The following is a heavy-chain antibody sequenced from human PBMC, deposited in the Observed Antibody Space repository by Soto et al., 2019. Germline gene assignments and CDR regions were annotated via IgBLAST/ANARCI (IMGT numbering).Heavy chain of an antibody. V-gene: IGHV4-61*03. CDR3: ARGRELELPGAYDI. CDR1: GDSVKSGAYY. Sequence: QVQLQESGPGLVRPSETLSLTCTVSGDSVKSGAYYWTWLRQPPGKGLEWIGYMSYGGSTNYNPSLKSRVTISGDTSQKHFSLNLRSVTAADTAVYYCARGRELELPGAYDIWGQGTKVTVSS. D-gene: IGHD1-1*01. CDR2: MSYGGST. J-gene: IGHJ3*02.